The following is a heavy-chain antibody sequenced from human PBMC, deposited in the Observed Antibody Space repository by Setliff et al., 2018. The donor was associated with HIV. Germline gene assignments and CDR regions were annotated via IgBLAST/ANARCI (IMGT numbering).Heavy chain of an antibody. J-gene: IGHJ4*02. CDR3: ARDTSSSY. CDR2: ISAYNGNT. V-gene: IGHV1-18*01. D-gene: IGHD2-2*01. CDR1: GYTFSTYG. Sequence: ASVKVSCKASGYTFSTYGISWVRQAPGQGLEWMGWISAYNGNTNYAQKLQGRVTVTTDTSTSTVYMELSSLRSEDTAVYYCARDTSSSYWGQGTPVTVSS.